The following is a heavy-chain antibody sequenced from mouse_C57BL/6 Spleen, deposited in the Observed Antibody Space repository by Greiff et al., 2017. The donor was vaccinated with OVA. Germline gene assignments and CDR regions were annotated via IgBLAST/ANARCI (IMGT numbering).Heavy chain of an antibody. CDR1: GFNIKDDY. V-gene: IGHV14-4*01. CDR2: IDPENGDT. J-gene: IGHJ3*01. CDR3: TTNPLGAWFAC. D-gene: IGHD6-1*01. Sequence: EVKLVESGAELVRPGASVKLSCTASGFNIKDDYMHWVKQRPEQGLEWIGWIDPENGDTEYASKFQGKATITADTSSNTAYLQLSSLTSEDTAVYYCTTNPLGAWFACWGQGTLVTVSA.